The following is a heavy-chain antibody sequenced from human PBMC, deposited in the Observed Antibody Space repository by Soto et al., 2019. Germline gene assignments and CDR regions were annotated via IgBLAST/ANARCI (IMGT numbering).Heavy chain of an antibody. CDR1: GGTFSSYT. CDR3: ARVTNVDTAMVPNYYGMDV. Sequence: QVQLVQSGAEVKKPGSSVKVSCKASGGTFSSYTISWVRQAPGQGLEWMGRIIPILGIANYAQKFQGRVPITADKSTSTAYMEMSSLRSEDTAVYYCARVTNVDTAMVPNYYGMDVWGQGTTVTVSS. D-gene: IGHD5-18*01. J-gene: IGHJ6*02. V-gene: IGHV1-69*02. CDR2: IIPILGIA.